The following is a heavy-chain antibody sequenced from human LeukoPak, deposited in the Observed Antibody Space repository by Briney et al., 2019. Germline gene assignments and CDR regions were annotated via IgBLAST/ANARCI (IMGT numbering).Heavy chain of an antibody. J-gene: IGHJ4*02. D-gene: IGHD1-26*01. CDR1: GFTFSSYW. CDR2: TKQDGSEK. CDR3: ASLLSGSNQINDY. Sequence: GGSLRLSCAASGFTFSSYWMSWVRQAPGKGLEWVANTKQDGSEKYYVDSVKGRFTISRDNAKNSLYLQMNSLRAEDTAVYYCASLLSGSNQINDYWGQGTLVTVSS. V-gene: IGHV3-7*01.